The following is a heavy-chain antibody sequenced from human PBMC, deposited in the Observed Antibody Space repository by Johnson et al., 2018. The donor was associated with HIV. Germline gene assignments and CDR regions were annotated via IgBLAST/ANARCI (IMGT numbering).Heavy chain of an antibody. CDR2: IYSGGST. V-gene: IGHV3-66*01. CDR1: GFTVSSNY. D-gene: IGHD5-18*01. CDR3: ARDTAMVHDAVDI. Sequence: VQLVESGGGLVQPGGSLRLSCAASGFTVSSNYMSWVRQAPGKGLEWVSDIYSGGSTYYADSVKGRFTISRYNSKNTLYLQMNSLRAEDTAVYYCARDTAMVHDAVDIWGQGTMVTGSS. J-gene: IGHJ3*02.